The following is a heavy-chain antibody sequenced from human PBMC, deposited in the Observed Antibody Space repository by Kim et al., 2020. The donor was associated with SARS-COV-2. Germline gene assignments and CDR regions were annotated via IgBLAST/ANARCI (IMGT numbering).Heavy chain of an antibody. J-gene: IGHJ5*02. CDR1: GFTVSSNY. CDR3: AREGSSGPSNRGFDP. D-gene: IGHD3-22*01. CDR2: IYSGGST. Sequence: GGSLRLSCAASGFTVSSNYMSWVRQAPGKGLEWVSVIYSGGSTYYADSVKGRFTISRDNSKNTLYLQMNSLRAEDTAVYYCAREGSSGPSNRGFDPWGQGTLVTVSS. V-gene: IGHV3-53*01.